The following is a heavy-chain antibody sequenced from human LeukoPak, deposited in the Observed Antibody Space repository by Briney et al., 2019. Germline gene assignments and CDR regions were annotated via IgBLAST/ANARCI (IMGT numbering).Heavy chain of an antibody. CDR3: AKDFAVDGAPIFIDY. J-gene: IGHJ4*02. D-gene: IGHD1-26*01. Sequence: GGSLRLSCATSGFTFSLYGIHWVRQAPGKGLEWVAVIWYDENNKDYADSVKGRFTTSRDSSNNTVFLQMNSLRAEDTAVYYCAKDFAVDGAPIFIDYWGQGTLVTVSS. CDR1: GFTFSLYG. V-gene: IGHV3-33*06. CDR2: IWYDENNK.